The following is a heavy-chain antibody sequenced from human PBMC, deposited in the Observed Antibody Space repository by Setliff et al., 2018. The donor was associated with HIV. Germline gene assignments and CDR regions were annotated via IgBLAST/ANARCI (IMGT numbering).Heavy chain of an antibody. J-gene: IGHJ1*01. CDR1: GGSISSGFYY. Sequence: SETLSLTCTVSGGSISSGFYYWNWIRQHPGKGLEWIGYIYYSGSTYYNPSLKSRVTISVDTSKNQFSLKLSSVTAADTAVYYCASAKVTPHGRYFQHWGRGTLVTVSS. CDR2: IYYSGST. CDR3: ASAKVTPHGRYFQH. D-gene: IGHD4-4*01. V-gene: IGHV4-31*03.